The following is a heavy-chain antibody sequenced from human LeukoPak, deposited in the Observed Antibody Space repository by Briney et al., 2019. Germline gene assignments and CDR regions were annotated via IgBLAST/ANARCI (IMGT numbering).Heavy chain of an antibody. J-gene: IGHJ6*03. D-gene: IGHD6-13*01. Sequence: SETLSLTCTVSGGSISSSSYYWGWIRQPPGKGLEWIGSIYYSGSTYYNPSLKSRVTISVDTSKNQFSLKLSSVTAAHTAVYCCARSSGSSWYIKEYYYYMAVWGKGTTVTVSS. CDR2: IYYSGST. V-gene: IGHV4-39*01. CDR3: ARSSGSSWYIKEYYYYMAV. CDR1: GGSISSSSYY.